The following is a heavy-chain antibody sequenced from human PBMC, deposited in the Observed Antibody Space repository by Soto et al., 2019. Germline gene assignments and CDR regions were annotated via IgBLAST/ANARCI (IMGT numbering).Heavy chain of an antibody. V-gene: IGHV1-69*12. D-gene: IGHD3-22*01. CDR2: IIPIFGTT. Sequence: QVQLVQSGAEVKKPGSSVKVSCKACGGTFSDYTLSWVRQAPGQGLEWMVDIIPIFGTTNNAQKFQGRVTITADEATSTVYMELSSLRFEDTAVYYCASCGDRYYYDTSGSGWGHDPRVTVSS. CDR1: GGTFSDYT. J-gene: IGHJ1*01. CDR3: ASCGDRYYYDTSGSG.